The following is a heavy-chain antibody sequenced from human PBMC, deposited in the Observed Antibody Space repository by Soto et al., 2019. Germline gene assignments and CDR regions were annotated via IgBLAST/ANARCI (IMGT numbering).Heavy chain of an antibody. CDR2: INHSGST. V-gene: IGHV4-34*01. D-gene: IGHD3-22*01. CDR3: AGGWGSSGYYYSYYYYGMDV. Sequence: QVQLQQWGAGLLKPSETLSLTCAVYGGSFSGYYWSWIRQPPGKGLEWIGEINHSGSTNYNPSLKSRVTISVDTSKNQFSLKLSSVTAADTAVYYCAGGWGSSGYYYSYYYYGMDVWGQGTTVTVSS. J-gene: IGHJ6*02. CDR1: GGSFSGYY.